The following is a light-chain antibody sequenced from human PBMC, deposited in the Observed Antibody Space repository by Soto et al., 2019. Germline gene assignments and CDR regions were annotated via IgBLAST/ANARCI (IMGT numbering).Light chain of an antibody. J-gene: IGLJ2*01. Sequence: QSALTQPPSASGSPGQSVTISCTGTSSDVGGYNYVSWYQQHPGKAPKLMIYEVSKRPSGVPDRFSGSKSGNTASLTVSGLQAEDEADYYCSSDAGSKIVVFGGGTKLTVL. CDR2: EVS. CDR1: SSDVGGYNY. V-gene: IGLV2-8*01. CDR3: SSDAGSKIVV.